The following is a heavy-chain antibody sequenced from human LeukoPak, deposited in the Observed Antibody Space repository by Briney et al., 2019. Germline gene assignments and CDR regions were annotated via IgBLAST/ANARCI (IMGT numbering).Heavy chain of an antibody. CDR3: ASGYCSGGSCYVYYYDY. Sequence: GGSLRPSFAAPGFTVSSNYMSWVRQAPGKGLEWVSVFYSGGSTYYADSVKGRFTISRDNSKNTLYLQMNSLRAEDTAVYYCASGYCSGGSCYVYYYDYWGQGTLVTVSS. D-gene: IGHD2-15*01. CDR1: GFTVSSNY. V-gene: IGHV3-66*01. CDR2: FYSGGST. J-gene: IGHJ4*02.